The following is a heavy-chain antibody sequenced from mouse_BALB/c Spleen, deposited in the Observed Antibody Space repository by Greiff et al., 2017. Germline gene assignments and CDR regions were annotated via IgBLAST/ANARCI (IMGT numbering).Heavy chain of an antibody. CDR2: ISYSGST. V-gene: IGHV3-2*02. J-gene: IGHJ3*01. CDR3: ASTARASSWFAY. CDR1: GYSITSDYA. D-gene: IGHD3-2*01. Sequence: EVKLQESGPGLVKPSQSLSLTCTVTGYSITSDYAWNWIRQFPGNKLEWMGYISYSGSTSYNPSLKSRISITRDTSKNQFFLQLNSVTTEDTATYYCASTARASSWFAYWGQGTLVTVSA.